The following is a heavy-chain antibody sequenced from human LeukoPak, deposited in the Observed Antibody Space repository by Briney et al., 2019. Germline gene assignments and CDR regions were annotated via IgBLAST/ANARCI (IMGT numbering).Heavy chain of an antibody. CDR1: GFTFSSYS. J-gene: IGHJ4*02. CDR2: ISSSSSYI. Sequence: GGSLRLSCAASGFTFSSYSMNWVRQAPGKGLEWVSSISSSSSYIYYADSVKGRFIISRDNAKNSLYLQMNSLGAEDTAVYYCASRGVIINYFDYWGQETLVTVSS. V-gene: IGHV3-21*01. CDR3: ASRGVIINYFDY. D-gene: IGHD3-10*01.